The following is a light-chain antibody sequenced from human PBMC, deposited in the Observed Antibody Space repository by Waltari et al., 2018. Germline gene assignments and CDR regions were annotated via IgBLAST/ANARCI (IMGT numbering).Light chain of an antibody. CDR1: SSNIGSNY. V-gene: IGLV1-47*01. CDR3: SAWDDSLSALV. Sequence: QSVLIQPPSASGTPGQRVTISCSGSSSNIGSNYVYWYQQLPGTAPKLLIYKSNGRPSGVPDRVSGSKSGTSASLAISGLRSEDEADYYCSAWDDSLSALVFGTGTKVTVL. CDR2: KSN. J-gene: IGLJ1*01.